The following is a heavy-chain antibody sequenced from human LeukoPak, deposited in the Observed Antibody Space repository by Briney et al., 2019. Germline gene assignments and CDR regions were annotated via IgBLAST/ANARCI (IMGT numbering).Heavy chain of an antibody. CDR1: GITLSSYA. V-gene: IGHV3-23*01. CDR2: INGSGVIT. J-gene: IGHJ4*02. D-gene: IGHD3-16*01. Sequence: PGGSLRLSCAASGITLSSYAMSWVRQAPGKRLEWVLAINGSGVITYYTDSVKGRFTISRDNSKNTVYLQMNSLRAEDTAIYYCAKDSSQGGDYFDYWGQGTLVTVSS. CDR3: AKDSSQGGDYFDY.